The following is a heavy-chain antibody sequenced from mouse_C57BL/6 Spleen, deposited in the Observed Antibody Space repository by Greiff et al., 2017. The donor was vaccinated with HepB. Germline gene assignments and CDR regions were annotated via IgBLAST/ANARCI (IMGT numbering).Heavy chain of an antibody. D-gene: IGHD1-1*01. CDR2: IDPENGDT. Sequence: EVKLVESGAELVRPGASVKLSCTASGFNIKDDYMHWVKQRPEQGLEWIGWIDPENGDTEYASKFQGKATITADTSSNTAYLQLSSLTSEDTAVYYCTCTTPYAMDYWGQGTSVTVSS. J-gene: IGHJ4*01. CDR3: TCTTPYAMDY. V-gene: IGHV14-4*01. CDR1: GFNIKDDY.